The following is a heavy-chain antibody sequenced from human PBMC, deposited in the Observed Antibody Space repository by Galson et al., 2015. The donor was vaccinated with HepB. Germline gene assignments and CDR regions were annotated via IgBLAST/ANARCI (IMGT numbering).Heavy chain of an antibody. Sequence: ETLSLTCSVSGYSISSDYYWGWIRQPPGKGLEWIGTIYHTGNTYYDPSLKSRVTISVDTSKNQFSLKLSAVTAADTAVYYCARGPYFGFFSDYSYGMDVWGQGTTVTVSS. J-gene: IGHJ6*02. CDR3: ARGPYFGFFSDYSYGMDV. CDR1: GYSISSDYY. V-gene: IGHV4-38-2*02. D-gene: IGHD2/OR15-2a*01. CDR2: IYHTGNT.